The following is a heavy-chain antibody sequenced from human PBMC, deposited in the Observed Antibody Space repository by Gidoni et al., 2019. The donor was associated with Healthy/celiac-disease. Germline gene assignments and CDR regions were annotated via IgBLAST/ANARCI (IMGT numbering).Heavy chain of an antibody. J-gene: IGHJ6*03. CDR2: INHSGST. Sequence: QVQLQQWGAGLLKPSATLSLTCAVYGVSFSGYYWSWIRQPPGKGLEWIGEINHSGSTNYNPSLKSRVTISVDTSKNQFSLKLSSVTAADTAVYYCARAPQSTRYCSGGSCYSGYYYYYMDVWGKGTTVTVSS. CDR3: ARAPQSTRYCSGGSCYSGYYYYYMDV. CDR1: GVSFSGYY. D-gene: IGHD2-15*01. V-gene: IGHV4-34*01.